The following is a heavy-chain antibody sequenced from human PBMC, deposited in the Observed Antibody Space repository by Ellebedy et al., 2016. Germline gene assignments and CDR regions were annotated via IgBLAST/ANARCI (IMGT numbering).Heavy chain of an antibody. CDR2: IYSGGNT. V-gene: IGHV3-66*01. CDR3: AREGEDGGIDY. D-gene: IGHD4-23*01. Sequence: GESLKISXAASGFTVSSNYMSWVRQAPGKGLEWVSVIYSGGNTYYADSVKGRFTISRDNSKNTLYLQMNSLRAEDTAVYYCAREGEDGGIDYWGQGTLVTVSS. J-gene: IGHJ4*02. CDR1: GFTVSSNY.